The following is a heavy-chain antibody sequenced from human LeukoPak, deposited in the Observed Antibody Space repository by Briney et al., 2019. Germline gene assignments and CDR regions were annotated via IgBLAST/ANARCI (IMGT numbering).Heavy chain of an antibody. J-gene: IGHJ4*02. CDR1: GGSISSSSYY. D-gene: IGHD6-13*01. CDR2: IYYSGST. V-gene: IGHV4-39*01. CDR3: ARRSSSWYYRALDY. Sequence: SETLSLTCTVSGGSISSSSYYWGWIRQPPGKGLEWIGSIYYSGSTYYNPSLKSRVTISVDTSKNQFSLKLSSVTAADTAVYYCARRSSSWYYRALDYWGQGTLVTVSS.